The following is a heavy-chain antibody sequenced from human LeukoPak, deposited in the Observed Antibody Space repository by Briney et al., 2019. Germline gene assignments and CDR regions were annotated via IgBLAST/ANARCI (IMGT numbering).Heavy chain of an antibody. J-gene: IGHJ4*02. CDR1: GHSISSSSYY. CDR2: LYYSGNT. CDR3: ARPGDGYNLGY. D-gene: IGHD5-24*01. V-gene: IGHV4-39*01. Sequence: SETLSLTCTVSGHSISSSSYYWGWIRQPPGNGLEWIGTLYYSGNTYYNPSLKIRLTISVDTSQNQFSMQLTYVCAADTDVYYCARPGDGYNLGYWGQGNLVPVSS.